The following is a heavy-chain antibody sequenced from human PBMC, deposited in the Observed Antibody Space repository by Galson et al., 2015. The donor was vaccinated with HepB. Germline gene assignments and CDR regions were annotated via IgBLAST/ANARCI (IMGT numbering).Heavy chain of an antibody. CDR3: ARDTGSGLGSAFDI. Sequence: SLRLSCAASGFTFSSYWMSWVRQAPGKGLEWVANIKQDGSEKYYVDSVKGRFTISRDNAKNSLYLQMNSLRAEDTAVYYCARDTGSGLGSAFDIWGQGTMVTVSS. CDR1: GFTFSSYW. D-gene: IGHD3-10*01. CDR2: IKQDGSEK. V-gene: IGHV3-7*03. J-gene: IGHJ3*02.